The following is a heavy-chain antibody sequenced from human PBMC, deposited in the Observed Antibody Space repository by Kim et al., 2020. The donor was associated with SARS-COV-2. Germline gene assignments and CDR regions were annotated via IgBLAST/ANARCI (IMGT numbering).Heavy chain of an antibody. D-gene: IGHD6-19*01. CDR1: GGSLSSSSYY. Sequence: SETLSLTCTVSGGSLSSSSYYWGWIRQPPGKGLEWIGTAYYIGNTYYNPSLKSRVTISVDTSKNQFSLKLGSVTAADTAVYYCARHQRYSSGWYLAFYYYYMDVWGKGTTVTVSS. CDR3: ARHQRYSSGWYLAFYYYYMDV. V-gene: IGHV4-39*01. J-gene: IGHJ6*03. CDR2: AYYIGNT.